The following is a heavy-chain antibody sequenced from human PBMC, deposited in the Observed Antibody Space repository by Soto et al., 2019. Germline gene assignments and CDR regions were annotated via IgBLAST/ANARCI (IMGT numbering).Heavy chain of an antibody. J-gene: IGHJ5*02. CDR3: VRLDVETGYKWFDP. D-gene: IGHD3-9*01. CDR1: GYTFDNYW. Sequence: PGESLKISWEASGYTFDNYWIGWVRQMPGKGLEWMGLIYPGDSDTFYSPSFQGQVTISADKSLSKAYLQWASLRGSDTAIYYCVRLDVETGYKWFDPWGQGTMVTVSS. CDR2: IYPGDSDT. V-gene: IGHV5-51*01.